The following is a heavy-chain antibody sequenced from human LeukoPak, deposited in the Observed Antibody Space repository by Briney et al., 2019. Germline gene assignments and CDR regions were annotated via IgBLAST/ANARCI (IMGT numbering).Heavy chain of an antibody. CDR2: ISTGNGNT. Sequence: ASVKVSCKASGDTFIRYGTSWVRQAPGQGLEWMGWISTGNGNTNYGQKFQGRVTMTTDTSTSTAYMELRSLRSDDTAVYYCARDRITMVWYFDLWGRGTLVTVSS. CDR3: ARDRITMVWYFDL. CDR1: GDTFIRYG. J-gene: IGHJ2*01. V-gene: IGHV1-18*01. D-gene: IGHD3-10*01.